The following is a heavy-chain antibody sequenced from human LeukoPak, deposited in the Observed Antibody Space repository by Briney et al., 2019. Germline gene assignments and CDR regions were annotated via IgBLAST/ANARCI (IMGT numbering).Heavy chain of an antibody. CDR2: ISGTGGST. D-gene: IGHD5-18*01. CDR3: ARDLGGYSYGLKTRYYYYGMDV. V-gene: IGHV3-23*01. J-gene: IGHJ6*02. Sequence: GGSLRLSCVVSGSRFSSYAMNWVRQSPERGLEWVSAISGTGGSTSYADSLKGRFTISRDNSKNTLYLQMNSLRAEDTAVYYCARDLGGYSYGLKTRYYYYGMDVWGQGTTVTVSS. CDR1: GSRFSSYA.